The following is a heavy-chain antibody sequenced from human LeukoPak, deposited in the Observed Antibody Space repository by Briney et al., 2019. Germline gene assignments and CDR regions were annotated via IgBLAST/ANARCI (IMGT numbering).Heavy chain of an antibody. Sequence: ETLSLTCTVSGYSISSGYYWGWIRQPPGKGLEWIGSIHHSGSTYYNPSLKSRVTISVDTSKNQFSLKLSSVTAADTAVYYCARDAGFYDFLWGQGTLVTVSS. CDR1: GYSISSGYY. CDR3: ARDAGFYDFL. CDR2: IHHSGST. V-gene: IGHV4-38-2*02. J-gene: IGHJ4*02. D-gene: IGHD3-3*01.